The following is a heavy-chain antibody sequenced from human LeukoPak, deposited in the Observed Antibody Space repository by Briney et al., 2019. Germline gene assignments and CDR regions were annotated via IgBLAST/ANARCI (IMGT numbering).Heavy chain of an antibody. V-gene: IGHV4-4*07. J-gene: IGHJ4*02. CDR2: IYTSGST. CDR3: AREGGGYYYGSGSYKFDY. Sequence: MPSVTLSLTCTVSGGSISSYYWSWIRQPAGKGLEWIGRIYTSGSTNYNPSLKSRVTMSVDTSKNQFSLKLSSVTAADTAVYYCAREGGGYYYGSGSYKFDYWGQGTLVTVSS. CDR1: GGSISSYY. D-gene: IGHD3-10*01.